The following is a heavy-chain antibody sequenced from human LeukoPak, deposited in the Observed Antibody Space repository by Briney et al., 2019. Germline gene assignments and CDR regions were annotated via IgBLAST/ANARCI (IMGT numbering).Heavy chain of an antibody. CDR2: IYWDDDK. J-gene: IGHJ4*02. CDR3: AHRLPGYYYFDY. Sequence: KESGPTLVKPTQTLTLTCTFSGFSLSTSGVGVGWIRQPPGKALEWLALIYWDDDKRYSPSLKSRLTITKDTSKNQVVLTMTNMDPVDTATYYCAHRLPGYYYFDYWGQGTLVTVSA. D-gene: IGHD3-9*01. V-gene: IGHV2-5*02. CDR1: GFSLSTSGVG.